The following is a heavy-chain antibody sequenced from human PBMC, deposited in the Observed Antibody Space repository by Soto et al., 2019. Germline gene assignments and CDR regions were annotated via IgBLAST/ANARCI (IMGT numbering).Heavy chain of an antibody. V-gene: IGHV3-53*01. D-gene: IGHD2-2*01. CDR1: GFTISNTY. CDR2: IYTAGGT. J-gene: IGHJ5*02. CDR3: ARALPVAKGGFDP. Sequence: GSLRLACSASGFTISNTYMTWVRQPPGKGLECVSVIYTAGGTNYADSAKGRFIISRDNSKNTLYLQMNSPRAEDTAVYYCARALPVAKGGFDPWGQGTLVTVSS.